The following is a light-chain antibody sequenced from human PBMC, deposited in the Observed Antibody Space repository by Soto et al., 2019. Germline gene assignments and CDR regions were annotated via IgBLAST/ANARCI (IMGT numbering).Light chain of an antibody. J-gene: IGKJ1*01. CDR1: QSISTW. V-gene: IGKV1-5*01. Sequence: DIQMTQSPSTLSASVGDRVTITCRASQSISTWLAWYQQKPGKAPKLLIYDASSLESGVPSRFSGSGSGKEFPLTLSSLQPDDFATYYCQQYNSYSLTVGQGTKVEIK. CDR2: DAS. CDR3: QQYNSYSLT.